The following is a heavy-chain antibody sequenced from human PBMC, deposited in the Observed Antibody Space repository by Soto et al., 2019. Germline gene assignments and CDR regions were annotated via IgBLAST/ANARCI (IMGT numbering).Heavy chain of an antibody. Sequence: PGESLKISCKGSGYSFTSYWIGWVRQMPGKGLEWMGIIYPGDSDTRYSPSFQGQVTISADKSISTAYLQWSSLKASDTAMYYCARLQYSSSSHYYYYYYMDVWGKGTTVTVSS. CDR3: ARLQYSSSSHYYYYYYMDV. CDR2: IYPGDSDT. CDR1: GYSFTSYW. V-gene: IGHV5-51*01. D-gene: IGHD6-6*01. J-gene: IGHJ6*03.